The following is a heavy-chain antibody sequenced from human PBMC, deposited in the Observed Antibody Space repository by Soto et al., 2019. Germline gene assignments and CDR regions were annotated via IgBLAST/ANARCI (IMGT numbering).Heavy chain of an antibody. Sequence: GASVKVSCKASGYTFTGYYMHWVRQAPGQGLEWMGWINPNSGGTNYAQKFQGRVTMTRDTSISTAYMELSRLRSDDTAVYYCARARMQIVVVPAAIGMVDYYYYYGMDVWGQGTTVTVSS. J-gene: IGHJ6*02. CDR1: GYTFTGYY. CDR3: ARARMQIVVVPAAIGMVDYYYYYGMDV. CDR2: INPNSGGT. D-gene: IGHD2-2*02. V-gene: IGHV1-2*02.